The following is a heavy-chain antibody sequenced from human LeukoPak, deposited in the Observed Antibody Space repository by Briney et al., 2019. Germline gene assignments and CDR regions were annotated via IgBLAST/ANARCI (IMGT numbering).Heavy chain of an antibody. CDR1: GDTFRTYD. J-gene: IGHJ3*01. CDR3: ARISDSTRVTAAFDV. Sequence: ASVKVSCKTSGDTFRTYDIHWVRQAPGQGLEWMGRIIPIGDIADYAQKFQGRVTMTADKSTTTAYVEVRSLKSEDTAFYYCARISDSTRVTAAFDVWGQGTMVTVS. D-gene: IGHD2-2*01. CDR2: IIPIGDIA. V-gene: IGHV1-69*04.